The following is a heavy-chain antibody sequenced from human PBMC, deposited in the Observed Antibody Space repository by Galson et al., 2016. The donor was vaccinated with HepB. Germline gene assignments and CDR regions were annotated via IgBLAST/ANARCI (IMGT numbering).Heavy chain of an antibody. Sequence: ETLSLTCTVSGGSISSRNYYWGWIRQPPGKGLEWIGSINYSGNTYYNPSLKSRVTMSIDPSKNQFSLRLSSVTAADTAVYYCARGRLGGAANWGQGTLVTVSS. CDR3: ARGRLGGAAN. V-gene: IGHV4-39*07. J-gene: IGHJ4*02. CDR1: GGSISSRNYY. CDR2: INYSGNT. D-gene: IGHD1-26*01.